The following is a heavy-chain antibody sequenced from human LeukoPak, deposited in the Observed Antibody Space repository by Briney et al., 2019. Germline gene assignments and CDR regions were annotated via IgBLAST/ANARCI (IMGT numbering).Heavy chain of an antibody. Sequence: SETLSLTCTVSGGSISSYYWSWIRQPPGKGLEWIGYIYYSGSTNYNPSLKSRVTISVDTSKNQFSLKLSSVTAADTAVYYCARRVYSYGLAFDIWGQGTMVTVSS. CDR3: ARRVYSYGLAFDI. CDR2: IYYSGST. V-gene: IGHV4-59*12. J-gene: IGHJ3*02. CDR1: GGSISSYY. D-gene: IGHD5-18*01.